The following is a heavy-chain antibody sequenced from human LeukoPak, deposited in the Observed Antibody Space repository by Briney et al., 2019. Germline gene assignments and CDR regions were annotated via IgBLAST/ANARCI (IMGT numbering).Heavy chain of an antibody. D-gene: IGHD3-22*01. CDR3: AREGHYYDSSGCDY. CDR2: ISAYNGNT. V-gene: IGHV1-18*01. CDR1: GYTFTSYG. J-gene: IGHJ4*02. Sequence: ASVKVSCKASGYTFTSYGISWVRQAPGQGLEWMGWISAYNGNTNYAQKLQGRVTMTTDTSTSTAYMELRGLRSDDTAVYYCAREGHYYDSSGCDYWGQGTLVTVSS.